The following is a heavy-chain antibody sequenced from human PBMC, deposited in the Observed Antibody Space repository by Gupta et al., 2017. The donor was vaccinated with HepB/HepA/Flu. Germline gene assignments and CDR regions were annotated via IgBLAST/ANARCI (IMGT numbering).Heavy chain of an antibody. CDR1: GFTFSSFD. J-gene: IGHJ4*02. D-gene: IGHD6-19*01. CDR3: AKACASGRMLYFDS. Sequence: EVQLCSSGGGLLQPGGSLRLSCSASGFTFSSFDMNWVRKGPGKGLEWVSGINRDAGNKNYDDGGKGRFTISRENSMKTLSRQMTRMRVEATSVYYFAKACASGRMLYFDSRCQVPLVTDS. V-gene: IGHV3-23*01. CDR2: INRDAGNK.